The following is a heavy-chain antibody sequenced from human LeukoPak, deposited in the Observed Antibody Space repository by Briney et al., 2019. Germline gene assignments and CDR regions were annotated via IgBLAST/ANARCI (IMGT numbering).Heavy chain of an antibody. J-gene: IGHJ5*02. CDR1: GGSISSSTYY. CDR3: ARGSGYCSSTSCLNWFDP. V-gene: IGHV4-39*07. Sequence: PSETLSLTCNVSGGSISSSTYYWSWIRQPPGKGLEWIGEINHSGSTNYNPSLKSRVTISVDTSKNQFSLKLSSVTAADTAVYYCARGSGYCSSTSCLNWFDPWGQGTLVTVSS. CDR2: INHSGST. D-gene: IGHD2-2*01.